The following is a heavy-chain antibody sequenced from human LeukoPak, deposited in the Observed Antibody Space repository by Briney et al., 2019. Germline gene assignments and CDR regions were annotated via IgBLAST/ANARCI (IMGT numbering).Heavy chain of an antibody. CDR2: IYTSGST. D-gene: IGHD3-10*01. CDR1: GGSISSYY. Sequence: PSETLSLTCTVSGGSISSYYWSWIRQPAAKGLEWIGRIYTSGSTNYNPSLKSRVTMSVDTSKNQFSLKLSSVTAADTAVYYCARSKGGVWFGDTIKNYYMDVWGKGTTVTVSS. J-gene: IGHJ6*03. CDR3: ARSKGGVWFGDTIKNYYMDV. V-gene: IGHV4-4*07.